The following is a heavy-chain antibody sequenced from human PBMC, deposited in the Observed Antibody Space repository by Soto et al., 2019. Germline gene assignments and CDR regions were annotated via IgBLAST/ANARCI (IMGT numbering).Heavy chain of an antibody. Sequence: PSETLSLTCAVSGASISSYYWSWIRQPPGKGLEWIGYIFYSGSTNYNPSLKSRVTISVDTSKNQFSLKLSSVTAADTAVYYCARRASRNTHWFDPWGQGTLVTVSS. D-gene: IGHD2-15*01. CDR3: ARRASRNTHWFDP. CDR2: IFYSGST. CDR1: GASISSYY. J-gene: IGHJ5*02. V-gene: IGHV4-59*01.